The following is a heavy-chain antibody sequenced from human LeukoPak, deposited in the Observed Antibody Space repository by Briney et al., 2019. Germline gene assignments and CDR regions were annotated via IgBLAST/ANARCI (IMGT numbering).Heavy chain of an antibody. CDR1: GGSISSY. CDR3: ARDRKYYYHMDV. CDR2: IYGSGTT. Sequence: SETLSLTCTVSGGSISSYWSWIRQPAGKGLEWIGRIYGSGTTTYNPSLKSRVTISVDTSKNQFSLRLSSLTAADTALYYCARDRKYYYHMDVWGKGTTVAVSS. J-gene: IGHJ6*03. D-gene: IGHD1-14*01. V-gene: IGHV4-4*07.